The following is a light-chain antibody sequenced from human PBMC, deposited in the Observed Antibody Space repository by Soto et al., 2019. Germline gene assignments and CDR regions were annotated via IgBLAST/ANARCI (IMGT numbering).Light chain of an antibody. CDR1: QGISNY. J-gene: IGKJ1*01. CDR3: QKYKSAPWR. V-gene: IGKV1-27*01. Sequence: DIQMTQSPSSLSASVGDRVTITCRASQGISNYVAWYQQKPGKVPKLLIYAASTLQSGVPSRFSGSGAGTDFTLTISSLQPEDVAAYYGQKYKSAPWRFGRGTKVEIK. CDR2: AAS.